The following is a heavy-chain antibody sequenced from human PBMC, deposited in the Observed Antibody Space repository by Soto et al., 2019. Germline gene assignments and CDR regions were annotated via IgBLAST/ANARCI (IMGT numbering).Heavy chain of an antibody. CDR1: GASIRSTY. Sequence: SETLSLTGTVSGASIRSTYLSWVRQSPGAGLEWIGYIYYSGTTNYNPSLKNRVTISVDTSKNQLTLNLTSVTAADTAVYYCARTPFSLTLGTVLHYFDSWGQGTLVTVSS. CDR3: ARTPFSLTLGTVLHYFDS. J-gene: IGHJ4*02. V-gene: IGHV4-59*13. CDR2: IYYSGTT. D-gene: IGHD3-9*01.